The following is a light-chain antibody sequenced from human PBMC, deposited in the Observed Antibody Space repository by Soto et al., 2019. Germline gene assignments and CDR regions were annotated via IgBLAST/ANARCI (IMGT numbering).Light chain of an antibody. J-gene: IGKJ5*01. CDR1: QSVSSN. V-gene: IGKV3-15*01. Sequence: EIVMTQSPVTLSVSPGARATLSCRASQSVSSNLAWYQQKPGQAPSLLIYGAFTRATGIPARFSGSGSGADFTLTISNLQSEDFAVYYCQQYTNWPPITFGQGTRLEIK. CDR3: QQYTNWPPIT. CDR2: GAF.